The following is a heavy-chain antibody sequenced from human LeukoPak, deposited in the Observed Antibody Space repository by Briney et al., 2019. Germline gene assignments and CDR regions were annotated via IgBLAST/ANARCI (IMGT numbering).Heavy chain of an antibody. CDR1: GYTFTDYT. CDR3: AARRGTAYWYFDL. CDR2: INTDTGNP. J-gene: IGHJ2*01. V-gene: IGHV7-4-1*02. D-gene: IGHD6-25*01. Sequence: GASVKVSCKASGYTFTDYTINWVRRAPGQGLEWMGWINTDTGNPTYAQGFTGRFVFSLDTSVSTAYLQISSLKAEDTAVYYCAARRGTAYWYFDLWGRGTLVTVSS.